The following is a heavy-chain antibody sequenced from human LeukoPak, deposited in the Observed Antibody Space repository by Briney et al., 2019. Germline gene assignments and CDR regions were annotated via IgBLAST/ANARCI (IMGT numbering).Heavy chain of an antibody. CDR2: ILSDGSKE. V-gene: IGHV3-30*02. Sequence: GGSLRLSCAASGFTFSSYGMHWVRQAPGKGLEWVAVILSDGSKEFYTDSVKGRFTISRDNSKNTLYLQMNSLRAEDTAVYYCAKGARATGDYWGQGTLVTVSS. J-gene: IGHJ4*02. CDR1: GFTFSSYG. CDR3: AKGARATGDY. D-gene: IGHD1-26*01.